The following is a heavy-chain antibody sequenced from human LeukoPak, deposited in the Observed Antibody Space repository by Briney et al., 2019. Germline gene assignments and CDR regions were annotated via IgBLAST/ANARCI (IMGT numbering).Heavy chain of an antibody. J-gene: IGHJ6*02. V-gene: IGHV3-30-3*01. Sequence: GRSLRLSCATSGFTFSSYAMHWVRQAPGKGLEWVAVISYDGSNKYYADSVKGRFTISRDNSKNTLYLQMNSLRAEDTAVYYCALCDSSGCHYYYYGMDVWGQGTTVTVSS. CDR3: ALCDSSGCHYYYYGMDV. D-gene: IGHD6-19*01. CDR2: ISYDGSNK. CDR1: GFTFSSYA.